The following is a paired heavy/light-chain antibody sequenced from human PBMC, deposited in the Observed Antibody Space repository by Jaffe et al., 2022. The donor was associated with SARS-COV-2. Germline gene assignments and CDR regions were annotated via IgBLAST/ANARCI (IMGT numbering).Light chain of an antibody. Sequence: ETVLTQSPGTLSLSTGERATLSCRASQSVSSTYLAWYQQRPGQAPRLVIYGASSRATGIPDRFSGSGSGTDFTLTISRLEPEDFAVYYCQHYDRSRLTFGGGTKVEIK. CDR2: GAS. J-gene: IGKJ4*01. CDR3: QHYDRSRLT. V-gene: IGKV3-20*01. CDR1: QSVSSTY.
Heavy chain of an antibody. D-gene: IGHD3-10*01. CDR1: GFTFSSSA. J-gene: IGHJ4*02. CDR3: AKRFGSGSLDY. V-gene: IGHV3-23*04. Sequence: EVRLEDSGGGLVQPGGSLRLSCAASGFTFSSSAMTWVRQAPGKGLEWVSSISAGGGSTYDADSVKGRFTISRDNSKNTLYLQMNSLRVEDTAVYYCAKRFGSGSLDYWGQGTLVTVSS. CDR2: ISAGGGST.